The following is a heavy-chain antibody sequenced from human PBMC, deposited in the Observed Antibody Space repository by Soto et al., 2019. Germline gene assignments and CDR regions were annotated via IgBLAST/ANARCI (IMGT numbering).Heavy chain of an antibody. CDR2: ISAYNGNT. CDR1: GYTFTNFG. J-gene: IGHJ5*02. D-gene: IGHD3-16*01. Sequence: QVQLVQSGAEVKKPGASVKVSCKASGYTFTNFGISWVRQAPGQGLEWMGWISAYNGNTTYAQSFPGRSTIPTDTPTSTAYMELRSLRSDDTAVYYCARGGTPLSSWGQGTLVTVSS. CDR3: ARGGTPLSS. V-gene: IGHV1-18*01.